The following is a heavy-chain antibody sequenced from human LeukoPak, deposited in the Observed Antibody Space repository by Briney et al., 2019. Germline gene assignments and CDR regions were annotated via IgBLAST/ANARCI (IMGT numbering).Heavy chain of an antibody. CDR1: GFTFGDYA. J-gene: IGHJ3*02. V-gene: IGHV3-49*03. Sequence: GGSLRLSCTASGFTFGDYAMSWFRQAPGKGLAWVGFIRSKAYGGTTEYAASVKGRFTISRDDSKSIAYLQMNSLKTEDTAVYYCTRDWRGYGDYAVDAFDIWGQGTMVTVSS. CDR2: IRSKAYGGTT. CDR3: TRDWRGYGDYAVDAFDI. D-gene: IGHD4-17*01.